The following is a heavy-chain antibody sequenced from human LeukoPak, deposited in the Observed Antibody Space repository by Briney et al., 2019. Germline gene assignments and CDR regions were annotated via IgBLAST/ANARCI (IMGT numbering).Heavy chain of an antibody. CDR2: ISGSGGST. CDR1: GLTFSSYA. Sequence: GGSLRLSCAASGLTFSSYAMSWVRQAPGKGLEWVSAISGSGGSTYYADSVKGRFTISRDNSKNTLYLQMNSLRAEDTAVYYCAKDRRGGGYNWLDYFDYWGQGTLVTVSS. J-gene: IGHJ4*02. CDR3: AKDRRGGGYNWLDYFDY. V-gene: IGHV3-23*01. D-gene: IGHD5-24*01.